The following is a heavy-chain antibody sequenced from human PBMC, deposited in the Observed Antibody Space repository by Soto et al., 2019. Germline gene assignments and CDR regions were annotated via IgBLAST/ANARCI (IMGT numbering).Heavy chain of an antibody. CDR2: VSYEGTTK. J-gene: IGHJ6*02. Sequence: QVQLVESGGDVVQPGESLRLSCVASGFTFRWFAMLWVRQAPGKGLEWVAAVSYEGTTKTYSDDVKGRFTISRDNSRNTVYLQLANLRREDTAMYYCAKDDREAVAGAVHFYGMDVWGQGTSVTVSS. CDR3: AKDDREAVAGAVHFYGMDV. CDR1: GFTFRWFA. V-gene: IGHV3-30*18. D-gene: IGHD6-19*01.